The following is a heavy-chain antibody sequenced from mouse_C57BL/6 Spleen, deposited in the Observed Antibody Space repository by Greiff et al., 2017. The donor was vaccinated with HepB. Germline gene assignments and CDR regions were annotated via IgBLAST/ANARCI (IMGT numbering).Heavy chain of an antibody. Sequence: XQVVESGGDLVKPGGSLKLSCAASGFTFSSYGMSWVRQTPDKRLEWVATISSGGSYTYYPDSVKGRFTISRDNDKNTLYLQMSSLKSEDTAMYYCAITTVVPYYFDYWGQGTTLTVSA. CDR3: AITTVVPYYFDY. V-gene: IGHV5-6*01. CDR2: ISSGGSYT. CDR1: GFTFSSYG. D-gene: IGHD1-1*01. J-gene: IGHJ2*01.